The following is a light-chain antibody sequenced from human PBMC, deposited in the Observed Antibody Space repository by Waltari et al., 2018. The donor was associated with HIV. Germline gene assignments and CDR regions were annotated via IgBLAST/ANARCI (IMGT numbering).Light chain of an antibody. Sequence: EIVLTQSPATLSLSPGERATLSRRASQSVSSHLAWYQQKPGQAPRLLIYDAANRATGIPARFSGSGSGTAFTLTISSLEPEDFAVYYCQQRSNWPLTFGGGTTVEIK. CDR1: QSVSSH. CDR3: QQRSNWPLT. CDR2: DAA. J-gene: IGKJ4*01. V-gene: IGKV3-11*01.